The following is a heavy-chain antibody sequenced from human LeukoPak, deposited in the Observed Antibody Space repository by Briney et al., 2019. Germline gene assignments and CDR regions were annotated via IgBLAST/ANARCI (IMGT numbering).Heavy chain of an antibody. CDR1: GFSFSGAW. CDR2: IQSKTDGGTI. Sequence: GGSLRLSCAASGFSFSGAWISWVRQAPGEGLEWVGRIQSKTDGGTIDYAAPVKDRFTISRDDSKDTVYLQMNTLKTEDTAVYYCTTSRTATGEKNYWGQGTLVTVSS. D-gene: IGHD7-27*01. CDR3: TTSRTATGEKNY. V-gene: IGHV3-15*01. J-gene: IGHJ4*02.